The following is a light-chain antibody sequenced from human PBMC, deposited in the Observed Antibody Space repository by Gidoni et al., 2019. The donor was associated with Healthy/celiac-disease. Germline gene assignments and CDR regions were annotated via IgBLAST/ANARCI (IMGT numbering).Light chain of an antibody. V-gene: IGKV1-33*01. CDR3: QQYDNLPYT. J-gene: IGKJ2*01. CDR1: QGISNY. CDR2: DAS. Sequence: DIQMTQSPSSLSASVGDRVTITCQASQGISNYLNWYQQKPGKAPKLLIYDASNLERGVPSRFSGSGSGTDFTFTISSLQPEDIATYYCQQYDNLPYTFGQGTKLEIK.